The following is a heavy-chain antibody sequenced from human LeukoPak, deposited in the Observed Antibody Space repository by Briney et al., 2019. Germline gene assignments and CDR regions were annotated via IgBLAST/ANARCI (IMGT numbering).Heavy chain of an antibody. CDR1: GFTFNNYW. CDR2: INTDGSST. J-gene: IGHJ4*01. V-gene: IGHV3-74*01. Sequence: GGSLRLSCAASGFTFNNYWMHWVRQAPGKGLVWVSHINTDGSSTSYADSVKGRFTISRDNAKNTLYLQMNSLRAEDTAVYFCARANYGGNVYDYWGQEPWSPSPQ. CDR3: ARANYGGNVYDY. D-gene: IGHD4-23*01.